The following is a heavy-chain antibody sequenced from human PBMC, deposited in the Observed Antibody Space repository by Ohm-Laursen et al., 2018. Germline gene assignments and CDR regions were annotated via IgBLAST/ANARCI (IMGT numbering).Heavy chain of an antibody. CDR2: ITGISTNI. V-gene: IGHV3-48*01. D-gene: IGHD3-10*01. J-gene: IGHJ4*02. CDR1: GLTFSTYD. CDR3: ASNSPGKAYFDF. Sequence: SLRLSCTASGLTFSTYDMNWIRLAPGKSLEWVSYITGISTNIHYADSVKDRFTISRDNAKRSLYLEMNSLRVGDTAIYYCASNSPGKAYFDFWGQGILVTVSS.